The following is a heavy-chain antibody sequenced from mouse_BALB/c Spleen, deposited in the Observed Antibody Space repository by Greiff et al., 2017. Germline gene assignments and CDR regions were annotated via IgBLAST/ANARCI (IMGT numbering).Heavy chain of an antibody. V-gene: IGHV5-6*01. J-gene: IGHJ3*01. CDR3: ARPFAY. CDR2: ISSGGSYT. CDR1: GFTFSSYG. Sequence: EVKLVESGGDLVKPGGSLKLSCAASGFTFSSYGMSWVRQTPDKRLEWVATISSGGSYTYYPDSVKGRFTISRDNAKNTLYLQMSSLKSEDTAMYYCARPFAYWGAGTLVTVSA.